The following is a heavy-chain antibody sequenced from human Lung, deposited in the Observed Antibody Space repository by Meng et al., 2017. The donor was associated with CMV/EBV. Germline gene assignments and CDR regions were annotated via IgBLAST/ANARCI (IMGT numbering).Heavy chain of an antibody. D-gene: IGHD7-27*01. CDR2: IIPNSGGT. Sequence: SVXVSXXASGYPFTDYFVHWVRQAPGQGLEWMAYIIPNSGGTSYAQKFQGRVTVTRDTSVSTAYMELRNLKSDDTAVYYCARTRKTNSGAGPENSWGQGTXVTVAS. CDR3: ARTRKTNSGAGPENS. J-gene: IGHJ5*02. CDR1: GYPFTDYF. V-gene: IGHV1-2*02.